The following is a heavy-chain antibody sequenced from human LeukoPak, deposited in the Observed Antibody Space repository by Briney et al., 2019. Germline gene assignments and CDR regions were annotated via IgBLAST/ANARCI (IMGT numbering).Heavy chain of an antibody. J-gene: IGHJ4*02. Sequence: ASVKVPYKASGYTISGCYIHWVRQAPGQGLEWMGWINPNSGDTNYAQKFQGRVTMTRDTSINTAFMELSRLRSDDTAVYYCARDRHWKQCNFDYWGQGTLVTVSS. V-gene: IGHV1-2*02. D-gene: IGHD1-1*01. CDR2: INPNSGDT. CDR1: GYTISGCY. CDR3: ARDRHWKQCNFDY.